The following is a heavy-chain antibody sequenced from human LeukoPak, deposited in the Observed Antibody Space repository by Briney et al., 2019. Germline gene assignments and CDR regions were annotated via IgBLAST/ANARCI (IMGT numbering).Heavy chain of an antibody. CDR2: ISAYNGNT. Sequence: ASLKVSCKASGYTFTNYGINWVRQAPGQGLEWMGWISAYNGNTNYAQKVQARVTMTTDTSTSTAYMELRSLRSDDTAICYCARASSGWSLNYWGQGTLVTVSS. D-gene: IGHD6-19*01. CDR1: GYTFTNYG. J-gene: IGHJ4*02. V-gene: IGHV1-18*01. CDR3: ARASSGWSLNY.